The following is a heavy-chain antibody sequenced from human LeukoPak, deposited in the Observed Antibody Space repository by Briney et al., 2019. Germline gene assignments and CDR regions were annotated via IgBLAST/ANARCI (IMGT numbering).Heavy chain of an antibody. CDR3: ARTYYDFWSGQLYYFDY. V-gene: IGHV1-2*06. Sequence: RASVKVSCKVSGYTLTELSMHWVRPAPGQGLEWMGRINPNSGGTNYAQKFQGRVTMTRDTSISTAYMELSRLRSDDTAVYYCARTYYDFWSGQLYYFDYWGQGTLVTVSS. J-gene: IGHJ4*02. D-gene: IGHD3-3*01. CDR1: GYTLTELS. CDR2: INPNSGGT.